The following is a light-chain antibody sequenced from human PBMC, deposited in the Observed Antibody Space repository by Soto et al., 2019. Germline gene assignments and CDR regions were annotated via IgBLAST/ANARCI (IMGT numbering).Light chain of an antibody. CDR3: QQSLCIPYT. Sequence: DIQMTQSPSSLSASVGDRVTITCRASQSITGYLNWYQQKPGKAPKLLIYAASSLQSGVPSRFSGSGSGTDFTLTISRLHRDDFATYFCQQSLCIPYTFGQGTRLEPK. CDR2: AAS. V-gene: IGKV1-39*01. CDR1: QSITGY. J-gene: IGKJ2*01.